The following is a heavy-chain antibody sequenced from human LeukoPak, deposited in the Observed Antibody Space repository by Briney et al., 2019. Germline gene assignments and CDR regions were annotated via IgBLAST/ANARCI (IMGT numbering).Heavy chain of an antibody. CDR2: ISGSGGST. J-gene: IGHJ3*02. Sequence: PGGSLRLSCAASAFTLSSYVLHWVRQAPGKGLEWVSAISGSGGSTYYADSVKGRFAISRDNAKNSLYLQMNSLRAEDTAVYYCARDLAVVVVSAFDIWGQGTMVTVSS. CDR3: ARDLAVVVVSAFDI. CDR1: AFTLSSYV. V-gene: IGHV3-21*01. D-gene: IGHD3-22*01.